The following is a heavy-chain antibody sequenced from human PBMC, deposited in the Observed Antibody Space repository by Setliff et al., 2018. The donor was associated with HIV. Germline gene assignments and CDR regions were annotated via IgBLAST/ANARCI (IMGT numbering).Heavy chain of an antibody. CDR2: IRSKVYGGTT. J-gene: IGHJ4*02. Sequence: AGGSLSLSCRASGFTFGDYAMNWVRQAPGKGLEWVGFIRSKVYGGTTENAASVRGRFTISRDDSKSIAYLQMNSLKTEDTAVYYCTTDKTWSPDYWGQGILVTVSS. CDR3: TTDKTWSPDY. CDR1: GFTFGDYA. V-gene: IGHV3-49*04. D-gene: IGHD2-8*02.